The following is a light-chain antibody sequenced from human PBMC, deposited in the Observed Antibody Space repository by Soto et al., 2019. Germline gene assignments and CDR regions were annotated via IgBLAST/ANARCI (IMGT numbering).Light chain of an antibody. Sequence: DIHMTQSHSTLSASVGDRVTITCRASQSISSWLAWYQQKPGKAPKLLIYDASSLESGVPSRFSGSGSGTEFTLTISSLQPDDFATYYCQQYNSYSLAFGGGTKVEIK. CDR2: DAS. V-gene: IGKV1-5*01. CDR3: QQYNSYSLA. CDR1: QSISSW. J-gene: IGKJ4*01.